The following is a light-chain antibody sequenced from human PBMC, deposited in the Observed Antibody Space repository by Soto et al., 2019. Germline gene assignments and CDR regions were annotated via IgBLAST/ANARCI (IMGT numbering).Light chain of an antibody. J-gene: IGLJ2*01. CDR3: SSYAGSNNLV. V-gene: IGLV2-8*01. Sequence: QSALTQPPSTSGSPGQSVTISCTGSSSDVGGYNYVSWYQQHPGKAPKLMIYEASKRPSGVPDRFSGSKSGNTASLTVSGLQAEDEADYYSSSYAGSNNLVFGGGTKLTVL. CDR1: SSDVGGYNY. CDR2: EAS.